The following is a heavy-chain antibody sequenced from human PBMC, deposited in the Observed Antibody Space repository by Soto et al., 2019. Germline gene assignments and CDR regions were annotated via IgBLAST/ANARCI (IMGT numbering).Heavy chain of an antibody. CDR3: AGSFILTGYQFNWFDP. Sequence: EPLSLTCTVSGGSISSYYWSWIRQPAGKGLEWIGRIYTSGSTNYNPSLKSRVTMSVDTSKNQFSLKLSSVTAADTAVYYCAGSFILTGYQFNWFDPWGHGTLVTVSS. J-gene: IGHJ5*02. D-gene: IGHD3-9*01. CDR2: IYTSGST. CDR1: GGSISSYY. V-gene: IGHV4-4*07.